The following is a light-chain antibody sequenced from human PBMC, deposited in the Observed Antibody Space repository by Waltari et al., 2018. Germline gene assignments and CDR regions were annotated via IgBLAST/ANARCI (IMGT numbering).Light chain of an antibody. CDR2: VNSDGSH. Sequence: HLVLTQSPSASASLGASVKLTCPLSGGHSRYPLHRPPQQPEKGPRYLMKVNSDGSHDKGDGIPDRFSGSSSGAERYLTISSLQSEDEADYYCQTWDNGIRVFGGGTKLTVL. CDR1: GGHSRYP. J-gene: IGLJ3*02. CDR3: QTWDNGIRV. V-gene: IGLV4-69*01.